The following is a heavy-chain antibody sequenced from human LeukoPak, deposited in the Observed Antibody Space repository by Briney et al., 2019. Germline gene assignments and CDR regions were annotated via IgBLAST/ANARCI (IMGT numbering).Heavy chain of an antibody. CDR2: IAQDRNNK. Sequence: GGSLRLSCAASGFIFSNYGMHWVRQAPGKGLEWVAFIAQDRNNKYYADSVKGRFTISRDNSKNTLYLQMNSLRAEDTAVYYCARDDYSSGWYCAYWGQGALVTVSS. J-gene: IGHJ4*02. CDR3: ARDDYSSGWYCAY. D-gene: IGHD6-19*01. CDR1: GFIFSNYG. V-gene: IGHV3-30*02.